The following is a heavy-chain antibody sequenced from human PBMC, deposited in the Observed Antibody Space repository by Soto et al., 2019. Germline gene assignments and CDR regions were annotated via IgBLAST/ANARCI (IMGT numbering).Heavy chain of an antibody. Sequence: PSETLSHTCAFSCGSIVTSAYYWGWIRQAPGKGLEWIGSINHSGNTYLSPSLKDRVTMSVDTSKNSFSLKLRSATAADTGLYYCSRRAPEGFDPWGQGTLVTVSS. V-gene: IGHV4-39*01. CDR3: SRRAPEGFDP. CDR2: INHSGNT. CDR1: CGSIVTSAYY. J-gene: IGHJ5*02.